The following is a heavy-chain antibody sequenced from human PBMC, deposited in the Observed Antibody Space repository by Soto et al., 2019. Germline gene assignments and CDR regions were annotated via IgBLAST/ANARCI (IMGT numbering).Heavy chain of an antibody. CDR3: ASMGGRFRDS. Sequence: QVQLVQSGAEVKKPWSSVKVSCKDAGGTFSRYAITWVRQAPGQGLDWMGEIIPICGATNFAQKFQGRVTITADKSTTTAYMELSSLTSEDTAVYYCASMGGRFRDSGGQGTLVTVSS. CDR1: GGTFSRYA. D-gene: IGHD1-26*01. J-gene: IGHJ5*01. CDR2: IIPICGAT. V-gene: IGHV1-69*06.